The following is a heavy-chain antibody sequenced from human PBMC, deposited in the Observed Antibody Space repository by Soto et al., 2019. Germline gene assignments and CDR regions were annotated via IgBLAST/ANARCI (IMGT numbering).Heavy chain of an antibody. J-gene: IGHJ5*02. V-gene: IGHV3-48*02. CDR1: GFAFSSYS. CDR2: ISSSSSTI. CDR3: ARESAALNWFDP. Sequence: EVQLVESGGGLVQPGGSLRLSCAASGFAFSSYSMNWVRQAPGKGLEWVSYISSSSSTIYYADSVKGRFTISRDNAKNSLYLQMNSLRDEDTAVYYCARESAALNWFDPWGQGTLVTVSS. D-gene: IGHD2-2*01.